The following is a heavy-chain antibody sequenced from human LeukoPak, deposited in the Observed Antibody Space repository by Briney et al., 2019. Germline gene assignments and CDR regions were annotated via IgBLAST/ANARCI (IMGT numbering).Heavy chain of an antibody. V-gene: IGHV4-31*03. CDR1: GGSISSGGYY. CDR2: IYYSGST. Sequence: SETLSLTCTVSGGSISSGGYYWSWIRQHPGKGLEWIGYIYYSGSTYYSPSLKSRVTISVDTSKNQFSLKLSSVTAADTAVYYCARGSDYYDSSGYYGYFDYWGQGTLVAVSS. CDR3: ARGSDYYDSSGYYGYFDY. J-gene: IGHJ4*02. D-gene: IGHD3-22*01.